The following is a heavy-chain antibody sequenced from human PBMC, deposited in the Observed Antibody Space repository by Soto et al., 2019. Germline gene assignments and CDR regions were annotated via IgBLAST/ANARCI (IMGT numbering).Heavy chain of an antibody. D-gene: IGHD3-10*01. J-gene: IGHJ3*02. V-gene: IGHV3-33*01. Sequence: QVQLVESGGGVVQPGRSLRLSCAASGFTFSSYGMHWVRQAPGKGLEWVAVIWYDGSNKYYADSVKGRFTISRDNSKNTLYLQMNSLRAEDTAVYYCARDVGHYYGSGSYYGAFGIWGQGTMVTVSS. CDR1: GFTFSSYG. CDR3: ARDVGHYYGSGSYYGAFGI. CDR2: IWYDGSNK.